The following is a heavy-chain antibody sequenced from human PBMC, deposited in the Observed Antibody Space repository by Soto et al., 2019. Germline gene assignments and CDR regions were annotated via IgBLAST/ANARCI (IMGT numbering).Heavy chain of an antibody. D-gene: IGHD3-22*01. CDR2: IIPIFGTA. CDR3: ARRGKKNYYDSSGYLPFDY. Sequence: ASVKVSCKASGGTFSSYAISWVRQAPGQGLEWMGGIIPIFGTANYAQKFQGRVTITADESTSTAYMELSSLRSEDTAVYYCARRGKKNYYDSSGYLPFDYWGQGTLVTVSS. V-gene: IGHV1-69*13. CDR1: GGTFSSYA. J-gene: IGHJ4*02.